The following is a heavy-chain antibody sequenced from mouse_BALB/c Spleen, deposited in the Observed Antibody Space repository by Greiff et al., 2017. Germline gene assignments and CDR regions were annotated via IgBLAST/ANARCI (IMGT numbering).Heavy chain of an antibody. Sequence: EVQVVESGGGLVQPGGSMKLSCVASGFTFSNYWMNWVRQSPEKGLEWVAEIRLKSNNYATHYAESVKGRFTISRDDSKSSVYLQMNNLRAEDTGIYYCTRNYGSSYGYFDVWGAGTTVTVSS. CDR1: GFTFSNYW. D-gene: IGHD1-1*01. J-gene: IGHJ1*01. CDR2: IRLKSNNYAT. CDR3: TRNYGSSYGYFDV. V-gene: IGHV6-6*02.